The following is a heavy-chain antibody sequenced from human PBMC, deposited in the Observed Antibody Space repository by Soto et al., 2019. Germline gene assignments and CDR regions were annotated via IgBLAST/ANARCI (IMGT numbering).Heavy chain of an antibody. Sequence: QVQLVQSGAEVKRPGASVKVSCKAPGYTFTGNYMHWVRQAPGQGLEWMGWINPNTGVTHYAHKFQGWVTMTRDTSTSTAYMELRSLKFDDTAVYYCAREFTSSRFDYWGQGSLVTVPS. V-gene: IGHV1-2*04. CDR1: GYTFTGNY. J-gene: IGHJ4*02. D-gene: IGHD2-2*01. CDR3: AREFTSSRFDY. CDR2: INPNTGVT.